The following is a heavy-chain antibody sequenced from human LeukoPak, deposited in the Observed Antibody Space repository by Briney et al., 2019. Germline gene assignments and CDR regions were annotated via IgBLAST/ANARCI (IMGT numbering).Heavy chain of an antibody. J-gene: IGHJ5*02. D-gene: IGHD3-10*01. CDR3: TRNRGIGSGSSPFDP. CDR2: ISYDGSNK. Sequence: PGRSLRLSCAASGFTFSSYGMHWVRQAPGKGLEWVAVISYDGSNKYYADSVKGRFTISRDNSKNTLYLQMNSLRAEDTAVYYCTRNRGIGSGSSPFDPWGQGTLVTVSS. V-gene: IGHV3-30*03. CDR1: GFTFSSYG.